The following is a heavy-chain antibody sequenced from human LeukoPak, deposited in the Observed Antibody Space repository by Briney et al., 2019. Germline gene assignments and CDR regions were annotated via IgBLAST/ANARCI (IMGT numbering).Heavy chain of an antibody. CDR3: ARQGRRYSSSWYGNPHYYYYYGMDV. V-gene: IGHV4-59*08. J-gene: IGHJ6*02. CDR1: GGSMSSYY. Sequence: SETLFLTCTVSGGSMSSYYWSWIRQPPGKGPEWIGYIYYSGSTNYKPSLKSRVTISVDTSKNQFSLKLSSVTAADTAVYYCARQGRRYSSSWYGNPHYYYYYGMDVWGQGTTVTVSS. CDR2: IYYSGST. D-gene: IGHD6-13*01.